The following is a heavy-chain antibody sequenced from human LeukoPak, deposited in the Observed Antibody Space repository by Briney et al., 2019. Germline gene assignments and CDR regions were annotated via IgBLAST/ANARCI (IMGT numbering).Heavy chain of an antibody. V-gene: IGHV3-33*08. Sequence: PGRSLRLSCAASGFTFSSYGMHWVRQAPGKGLVWVAVIWSDGSNKYYADSVKGRFTISRDNSKNTLYLQMNSLRAEDTAMYYCATWFYYGSGSYIDYWGQGTLVTVSS. CDR3: ATWFYYGSGSYIDY. D-gene: IGHD3-10*01. CDR1: GFTFSSYG. J-gene: IGHJ4*02. CDR2: IWSDGSNK.